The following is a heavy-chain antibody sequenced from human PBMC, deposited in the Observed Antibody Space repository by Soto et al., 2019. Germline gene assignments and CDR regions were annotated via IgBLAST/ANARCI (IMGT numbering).Heavy chain of an antibody. D-gene: IGHD1-26*01. J-gene: IGHJ4*02. CDR3: ARGKWVGAPTDS. CDR1: GFTFSSYS. Sequence: PGGSLRLSCAASGFTFSSYSMNWVRQAPGKGLEWISSISSSSSYIYYADSVKGRFTISRDNAKNSLYLQMNSLRAEDTAVYYCARGKWVGAPTDSWGQRTLVTVSS. CDR2: ISSSSSYI. V-gene: IGHV3-21*01.